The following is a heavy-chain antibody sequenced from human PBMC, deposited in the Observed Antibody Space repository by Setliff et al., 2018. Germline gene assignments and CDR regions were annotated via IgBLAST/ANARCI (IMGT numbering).Heavy chain of an antibody. CDR3: TRDQDYYGMDV. CDR2: IKEDGSEK. CDR1: RCTFRNYW. V-gene: IGHV3-7*01. Sequence: ATLSLSSAASRCTFRNYWMSWVRQAPGKGLEWVANIKEDGSEKYYVDSVKGRFTISRDNTKNSLYLQMNSLRGEDTAVYHCTRDQDYYGMDVWGQGTTVTVSS. J-gene: IGHJ6*02.